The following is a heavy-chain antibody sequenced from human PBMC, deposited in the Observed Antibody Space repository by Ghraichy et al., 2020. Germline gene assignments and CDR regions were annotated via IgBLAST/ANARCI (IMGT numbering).Heavy chain of an antibody. V-gene: IGHV4-39*01. CDR3: ARHKRGRYGDYVRGGFDP. CDR2: IYYSGST. CDR1: GGAMSSSDYY. Sequence: ESLNISCTVSGGAMSSSDYYWRWIRLPPGKGLEWIGSIYYSGSTYYNPSLKSRVTVSVDTSKNQFSLKLRSVTAADTAVYYCARHKRGRYGDYVRGGFDPWGQGTLVPPST. J-gene: IGHJ5*02. D-gene: IGHD4-17*01.